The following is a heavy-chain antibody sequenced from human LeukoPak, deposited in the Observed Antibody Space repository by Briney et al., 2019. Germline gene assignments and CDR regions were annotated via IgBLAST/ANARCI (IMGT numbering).Heavy chain of an antibody. CDR2: INPNSGDT. CDR1: GLTFTGYY. CDR3: ARDLRGSATGSYYFDY. V-gene: IGHV1-2*02. J-gene: IGHJ4*02. D-gene: IGHD1-26*01. Sequence: ASVKVSGKASGLTFTGYYIHWVRQAPGQGLEWMGWINPNSGDTNYAQRFQGRVTMTRDTSISTAYMELSGLRSDDTAVYYCARDLRGSATGSYYFDYWGQGTLVTVSS.